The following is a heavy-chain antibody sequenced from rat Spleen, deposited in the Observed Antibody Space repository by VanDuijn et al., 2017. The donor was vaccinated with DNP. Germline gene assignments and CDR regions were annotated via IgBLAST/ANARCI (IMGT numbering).Heavy chain of an antibody. CDR3: ARWSDYFDY. CDR1: GYSITSSY. J-gene: IGHJ2*01. V-gene: IGHV3-1*01. CDR2: ISYSGTT. Sequence: EVQLQESGPGLVKPSQSLSLTWSVTGYSITSSYRWNWIRKFPGNKMEWIGYISYSGTTSYHPSLKSRISITRDTSKNQFFLQLSSVTTEDTATYYCARWSDYFDYWGQGVMVTVSS.